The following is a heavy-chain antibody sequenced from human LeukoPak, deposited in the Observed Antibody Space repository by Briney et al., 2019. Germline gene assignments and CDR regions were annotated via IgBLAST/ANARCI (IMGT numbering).Heavy chain of an antibody. CDR3: AREPITYYYDSSHRLGAFDI. D-gene: IGHD3-22*01. V-gene: IGHV3-23*01. CDR2: MSGSGGST. J-gene: IGHJ3*02. Sequence: GGSLRLSCAGSGFTFSSHAMSWVRKAPGKGLEWVSAMSGSGGSTYYADSVKGRFTISRDNAKNSLYLQMNSLRAEDTAVYYCAREPITYYYDSSHRLGAFDIWGQGTMVTVSS. CDR1: GFTFSSHA.